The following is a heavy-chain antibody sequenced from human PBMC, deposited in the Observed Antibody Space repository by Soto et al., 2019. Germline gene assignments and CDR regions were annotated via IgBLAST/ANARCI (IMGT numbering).Heavy chain of an antibody. V-gene: IGHV3-30-3*01. CDR1: GFTFSSYA. J-gene: IGHJ4*02. D-gene: IGHD3-22*01. CDR2: ISYDGSNK. CDR3: ASGDSSGDYPFGY. Sequence: QVQLVESGGGVVQPGRSLRLSCAASGFTFSSYAMHWVRQAPGKGLEWVAVISYDGSNKYYADSVKGRFTISRDNSKNSKYLQRNRLGTEDTAVYYCASGDSSGDYPFGYWGQGTLVTFSS.